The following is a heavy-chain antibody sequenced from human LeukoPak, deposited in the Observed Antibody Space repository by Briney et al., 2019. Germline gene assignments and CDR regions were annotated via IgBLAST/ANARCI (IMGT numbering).Heavy chain of an antibody. CDR2: IYHSGST. D-gene: IGHD4-17*01. V-gene: IGHV4-38-2*02. CDR3: ARGNGDIDY. Sequence: MTSETLSLTCTVSGYSISSGYYWGWIRQPPGKGLEWIGSIYHSGSTYYNPSLKSRVTISVDTSRNQFSLKLSSVTAADTAVYYCARGNGDIDYWGQGTLVTVSS. J-gene: IGHJ4*02. CDR1: GYSISSGYY.